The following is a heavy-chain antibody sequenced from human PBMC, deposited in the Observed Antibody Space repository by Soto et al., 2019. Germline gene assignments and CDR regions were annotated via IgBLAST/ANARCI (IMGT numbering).Heavy chain of an antibody. CDR2: TYYRSKWYY. D-gene: IGHD1-26*01. Sequence: PSPTLSLTCVITGDSVSSNSDGWSWVRQSPSRGLEWLGRTYYRSKWYYEYAVSVRGRITINPDTSKNQYSLQLNSVTPEDTAVYFCARGEQYSGRIFDYWGQGTLVTVSS. CDR3: ARGEQYSGRIFDY. V-gene: IGHV6-1*01. CDR1: GDSVSSNSDG. J-gene: IGHJ4*01.